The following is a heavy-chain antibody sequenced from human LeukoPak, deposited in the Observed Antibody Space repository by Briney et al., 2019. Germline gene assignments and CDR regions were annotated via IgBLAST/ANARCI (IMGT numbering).Heavy chain of an antibody. D-gene: IGHD1-1*01. J-gene: IGHJ3*02. CDR2: IYYSGST. CDR1: GGSISSYY. V-gene: IGHV4-59*01. CDR3: ARKRRPLRAFDI. Sequence: SETLSLTCTVSGGSISSYYWSWIRQPPGKGLEWIGYIYYSGSTNYNPSLKSRVTISVDTSKNQFSLKLSSVTAADTAVYYCARKRRPLRAFDIWGQGTMVTVSS.